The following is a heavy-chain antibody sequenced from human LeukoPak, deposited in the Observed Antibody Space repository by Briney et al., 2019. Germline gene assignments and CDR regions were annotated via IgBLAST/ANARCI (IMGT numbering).Heavy chain of an antibody. D-gene: IGHD5-18*01. V-gene: IGHV3-30-3*01. Sequence: GGSLRLSCAASGFTFSSYAMHWVRQAPGKGLEWVAVISYDGSNKYYADSVKGRFTISRDNSKNTLYLQMNSLRAEDTAVYYCAKAATTAMVPSPFDYWGQGTLVTVSS. CDR3: AKAATTAMVPSPFDY. CDR1: GFTFSSYA. J-gene: IGHJ4*02. CDR2: ISYDGSNK.